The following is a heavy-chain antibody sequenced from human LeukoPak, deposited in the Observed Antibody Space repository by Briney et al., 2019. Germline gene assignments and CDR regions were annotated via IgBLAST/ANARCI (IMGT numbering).Heavy chain of an antibody. J-gene: IGHJ5*02. V-gene: IGHV4-59*01. D-gene: IGHD6-19*01. Sequence: KPSETLSLTCTVSGGSISSYYWSWIRQPPGKGLEWIGYIYYSGSTNYIPSLKSRVTILVDTSKNQFSLKLSSVTAADTAVYYCAREDSSGWYRWFDPWGQGTLVTVSS. CDR2: IYYSGST. CDR1: GGSISSYY. CDR3: AREDSSGWYRWFDP.